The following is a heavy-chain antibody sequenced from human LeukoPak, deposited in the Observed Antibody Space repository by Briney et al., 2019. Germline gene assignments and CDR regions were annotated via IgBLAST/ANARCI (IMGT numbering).Heavy chain of an antibody. D-gene: IGHD2-15*01. Sequence: ASVKVSCKASGYTFTGYYIYWVRQAPGQGLEWMGWIDPDGGGTNYAQKFRGRVTMTSDTSTNTADMELSRLTSDDTATYYCARDLARSGLYGMDVWGQGTTITVSS. CDR3: ARDLARSGLYGMDV. CDR2: IDPDGGGT. J-gene: IGHJ6*02. CDR1: GYTFTGYY. V-gene: IGHV1-2*02.